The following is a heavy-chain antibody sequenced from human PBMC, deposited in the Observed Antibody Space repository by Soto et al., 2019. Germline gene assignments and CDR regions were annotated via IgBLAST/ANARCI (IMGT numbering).Heavy chain of an antibody. J-gene: IGHJ4*02. Sequence: QVQLQESGPGLVKPSGTLSLTCAVSGGSFTSNNWWTWVRQPPGQGLEWIGEIYRTGSTNYNPSLKSRVTISLDKSENQCSLKVTSLTAADTAVYYCASRDSGTSVDYWGQGTLVTVSS. CDR1: GGSFTSNNW. CDR2: IYRTGST. CDR3: ASRDSGTSVDY. V-gene: IGHV4-4*02. D-gene: IGHD1-7*01.